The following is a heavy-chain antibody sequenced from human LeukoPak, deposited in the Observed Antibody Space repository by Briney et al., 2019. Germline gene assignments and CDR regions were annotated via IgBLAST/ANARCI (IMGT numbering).Heavy chain of an antibody. CDR3: ARAGGSGSYTLYYFDY. J-gene: IGHJ4*02. CDR1: GFTFSSYG. V-gene: IGHV3-30*02. D-gene: IGHD3-10*01. CDR2: MRFDGSNK. Sequence: GGSLRLSCAGSGFTFSSYGMHWVRQAPGKGLEWVAFMRFDGSNKYYADSVKGRFTISRDNSKNTLYLQMNSLRAEDTAVYYCARAGGSGSYTLYYFDYWGQGTLVTVSS.